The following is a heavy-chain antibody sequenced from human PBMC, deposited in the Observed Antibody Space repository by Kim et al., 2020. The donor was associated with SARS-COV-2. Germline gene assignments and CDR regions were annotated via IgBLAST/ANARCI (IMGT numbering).Heavy chain of an antibody. CDR2: ISYDGSNK. Sequence: GGSLRLSCAASGFTFSSYAMHWVRQAPGKGLEWVAVISYDGSNKYYADSVKGRFTISRDNSKNTLYLQMNSLRAEDTAVYYCARGSWYDYWGQGTLVTVS. J-gene: IGHJ4*02. CDR3: ARGSWYDY. V-gene: IGHV3-30*04. CDR1: GFTFSSYA. D-gene: IGHD6-13*01.